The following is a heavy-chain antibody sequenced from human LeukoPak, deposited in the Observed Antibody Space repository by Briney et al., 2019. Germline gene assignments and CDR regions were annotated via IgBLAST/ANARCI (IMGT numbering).Heavy chain of an antibody. Sequence: SETPSLTFAVHGGSFCGYYWSWIRQPPGKGLEWIGEINHSGSTNYHPSLKSRVTISVDTSKNQFSLKLSSVTAADTAVYYCARLFYGDYVGDYWGQGTLVTVSS. J-gene: IGHJ4*02. CDR2: INHSGST. CDR1: GGSFCGYY. D-gene: IGHD4-17*01. V-gene: IGHV4-34*01. CDR3: ARLFYGDYVGDY.